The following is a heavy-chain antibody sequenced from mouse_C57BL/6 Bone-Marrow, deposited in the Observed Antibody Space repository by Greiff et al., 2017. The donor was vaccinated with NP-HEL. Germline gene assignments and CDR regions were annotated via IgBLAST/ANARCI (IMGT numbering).Heavy chain of an antibody. CDR3: ARGRVRDY. J-gene: IGHJ2*01. V-gene: IGHV1-63*01. CDR1: GYTFTNYW. Sequence: VKVVESGAELVRPGTSVKMSCKASGYTFTNYWIGWAKQRPGHGLEWIGDIYPGGGYTNYNEKFKGKATLTADKSSSTAYMQFSSLTSEDSAIYYCARGRVRDYWGQGTTLTVSS. CDR2: IYPGGGYT.